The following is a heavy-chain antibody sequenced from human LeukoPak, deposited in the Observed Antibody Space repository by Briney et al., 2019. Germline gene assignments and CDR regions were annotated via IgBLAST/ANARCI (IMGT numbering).Heavy chain of an antibody. J-gene: IGHJ4*02. D-gene: IGHD4-17*01. V-gene: IGHV3-74*01. CDR3: ARDNYYGDYTIDY. CDR1: GFTFGSYW. CDR2: VNLDGRST. Sequence: GGSLRLSCAASGFTFGSYWMHWVRQVPGKGLMWVARVNLDGRSTSYAESVKGRFTISRDNAKLTVYLQMNSLRAEDTAVYFCARDNYYGDYTIDYWGQGTLVTVSS.